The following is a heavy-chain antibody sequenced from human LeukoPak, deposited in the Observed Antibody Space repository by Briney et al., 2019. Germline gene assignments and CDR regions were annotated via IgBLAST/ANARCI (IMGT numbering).Heavy chain of an antibody. CDR2: IHPNSGDT. Sequence: ASVKVSCKASGYTFTAYYMHWVRQAPGQGLEWMGWIHPNSGDTKSAQKFQDRVTVTRDTSISIIYMELSRLTSDDTAVYYCAREFSTSWFDNWGQGTLVTVSS. J-gene: IGHJ4*02. V-gene: IGHV1-2*02. D-gene: IGHD2-15*01. CDR1: GYTFTAYY. CDR3: AREFSTSWFDN.